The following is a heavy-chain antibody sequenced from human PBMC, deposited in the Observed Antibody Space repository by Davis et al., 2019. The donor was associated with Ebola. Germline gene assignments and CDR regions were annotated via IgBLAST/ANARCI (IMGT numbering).Heavy chain of an antibody. CDR2: ISHGGIT. Sequence: MLSETLSLTCAVSGASFSSSNWWTWVRQPPGKGLEWIGEISHGGITNYNPSLKSRVTISVDKSKSQISLHLNSVTAADTAVYYCARVGAHIAVASNYYFDYWGQGTLVTVSS. V-gene: IGHV4-4*02. CDR1: GASFSSSNW. D-gene: IGHD6-19*01. J-gene: IGHJ4*02. CDR3: ARVGAHIAVASNYYFDY.